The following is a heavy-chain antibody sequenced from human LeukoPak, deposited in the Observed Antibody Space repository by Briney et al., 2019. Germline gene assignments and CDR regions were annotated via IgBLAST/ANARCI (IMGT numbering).Heavy chain of an antibody. CDR2: IYYSGST. CDR1: GGSISSSSYY. D-gene: IGHD3-10*01. V-gene: IGHV4-39*07. CDR3: ARGDPMGEWFGELLPPLDY. Sequence: SETLSLTCTVSGGSISSSSYYWGWIRQPPGKGLEWIGSIYYSGSTNYNLSLKSRVTISVDTSKNQFSLKLSSVTAADTAVYYCARGDPMGEWFGELLPPLDYWGQGTLVTVSS. J-gene: IGHJ4*02.